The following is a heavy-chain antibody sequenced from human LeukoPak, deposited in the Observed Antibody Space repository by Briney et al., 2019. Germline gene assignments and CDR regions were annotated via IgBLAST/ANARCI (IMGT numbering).Heavy chain of an antibody. CDR3: ARGGYSYGLMYYFDY. Sequence: PGGSLRLSCAASGFTLSSYAMSWVRQAPGKGLEWVSVIYSGGSTYYADSVKGRFTISRDNSKNTLYLQMNSLRAEDTAVYYCARGGYSYGLMYYFDYWGQGTLVTVSS. CDR1: GFTLSSYA. D-gene: IGHD5-18*01. J-gene: IGHJ4*02. V-gene: IGHV3-53*01. CDR2: IYSGGST.